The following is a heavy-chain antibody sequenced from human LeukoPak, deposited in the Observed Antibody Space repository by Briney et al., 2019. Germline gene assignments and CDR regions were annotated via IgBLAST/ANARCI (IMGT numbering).Heavy chain of an antibody. CDR1: GYSISSGYY. CDR3: ARALYSGTYYSNYFFHY. D-gene: IGHD1-26*01. V-gene: IGHV4-38-2*01. Sequence: LETVSLTCAVSGYSISSGYYWGWIRQPPGKGLEWIGSIFHSGSTYYNPSLKSRVTISVDTSKNQFSLKLGSVTAADTAVYYCARALYSGTYYSNYFFHYWGQGTLVTVSS. CDR2: IFHSGST. J-gene: IGHJ4*02.